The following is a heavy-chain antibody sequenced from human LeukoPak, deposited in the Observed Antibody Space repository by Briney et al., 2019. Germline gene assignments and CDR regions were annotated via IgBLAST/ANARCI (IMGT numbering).Heavy chain of an antibody. CDR2: ISGSGGST. V-gene: IGHV3-23*01. Sequence: TGGSLRLSCAASGFTVSSRYMSWVRQAPGKGLEWVSAISGSGGSTYYADSVRGRFTISRDNSKNTLYLQMNSLRADDTAVYYCAKGSTQDGSNPYYFDFWGQGTLVTVSS. J-gene: IGHJ4*02. CDR1: GFTVSSRY. CDR3: AKGSTQDGSNPYYFDF. D-gene: IGHD5-24*01.